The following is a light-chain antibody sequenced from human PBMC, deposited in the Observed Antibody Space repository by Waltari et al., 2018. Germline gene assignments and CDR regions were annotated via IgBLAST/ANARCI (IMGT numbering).Light chain of an antibody. CDR3: MQALQTPHFT. V-gene: IGKV2-28*01. CDR2: LGS. Sequence: EIVMTQSPLSLPVTPGEPASIPCRSSQSLLHSNGYNYLDWYLQKPGQSPQLLIYLGSNRASGVPDRFSGSGSGTDFTLKISRVEAEDVGVYYCMQALQTPHFTFGPGTKVDIQ. J-gene: IGKJ3*01. CDR1: QSLLHSNGYNY.